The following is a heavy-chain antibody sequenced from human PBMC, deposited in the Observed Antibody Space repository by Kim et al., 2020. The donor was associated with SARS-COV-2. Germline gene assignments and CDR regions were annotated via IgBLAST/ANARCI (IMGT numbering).Heavy chain of an antibody. CDR3: ARVFWWGYRYIDY. D-gene: IGHD3-16*02. V-gene: IGHV7-4-1*02. Sequence: ASVKVSCKASGYTFTNHAINWVRQAPGQGLEWMGWINTDTGRPTYAQGFTGRFVFSLDTSVSTTYLQISSLEAEDTALYYCARVFWWGYRYIDYWVQGTL. CDR1: GYTFTNHA. J-gene: IGHJ4*02. CDR2: INTDTGRP.